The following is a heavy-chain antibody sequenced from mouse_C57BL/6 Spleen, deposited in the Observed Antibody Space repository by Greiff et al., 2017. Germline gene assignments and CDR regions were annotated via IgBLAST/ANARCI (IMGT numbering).Heavy chain of an antibody. D-gene: IGHD2-4*01. CDR1: GYSITSGYD. V-gene: IGHV3-1*01. J-gene: IGHJ3*01. Sequence: EVKVEESGPGMVKPSQSLSLTCTVTGYSITSGYDWHWIRHFPGNKLEWMGYISYSGSTNYNPSLKSRISITHDTSKNHFFLRLNSVTTEDTATYDCASGGDYDDWFAYWGQGTLVTVSA. CDR2: ISYSGST. CDR3: ASGGDYDDWFAY.